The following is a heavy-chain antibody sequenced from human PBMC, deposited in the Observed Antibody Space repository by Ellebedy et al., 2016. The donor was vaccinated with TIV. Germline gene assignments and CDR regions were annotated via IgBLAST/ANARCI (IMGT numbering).Heavy chain of an antibody. CDR2: IIPIFGTA. CDR3: ARGLWVVRGDYSAFDY. D-gene: IGHD3-10*01. V-gene: IGHV1-69*13. J-gene: IGHJ4*02. CDR1: GGTFSSYA. Sequence: SVKVSCXASGGTFSSYAISWVRQAPGQGLEWMGGIIPIFGTANYAQKFQGRVTITADESTSTAYMELSSLRSEDTAVYYCARGLWVVRGDYSAFDYWGQGTLVTVSS.